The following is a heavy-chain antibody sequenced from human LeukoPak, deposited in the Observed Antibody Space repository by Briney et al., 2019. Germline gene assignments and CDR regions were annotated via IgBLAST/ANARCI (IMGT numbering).Heavy chain of an antibody. J-gene: IGHJ6*02. CDR2: IYYSGST. Sequence: SETLSLTCTVSGGSISSYYWSWIRQPPGKGLEWIGYIYYSGSTNYNPSLKSRVTISVDTSKYQFSLKLSSVTAADTAVYYCAREHLYDFWSGYSSPYGMDVWGQGTTVTVSS. D-gene: IGHD3-3*01. V-gene: IGHV4-59*01. CDR3: AREHLYDFWSGYSSPYGMDV. CDR1: GGSISSYY.